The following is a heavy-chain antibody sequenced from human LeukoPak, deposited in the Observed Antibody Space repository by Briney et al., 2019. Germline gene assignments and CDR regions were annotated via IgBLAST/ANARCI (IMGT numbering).Heavy chain of an antibody. D-gene: IGHD2-15*01. J-gene: IGHJ5*02. CDR1: GGSISSSSYY. CDR2: IYYSGST. Sequence: PSETLSLTCTVSGGSISSSSYYWGWIRQPPGKGLEWIGSIYYSGSTYYNPSLKSRVTISVDTSKNQFSLKLSSVTAADTAVYYCARVYTGKDMLDWFDPWGQGTLVTVSS. V-gene: IGHV4-39*01. CDR3: ARVYTGKDMLDWFDP.